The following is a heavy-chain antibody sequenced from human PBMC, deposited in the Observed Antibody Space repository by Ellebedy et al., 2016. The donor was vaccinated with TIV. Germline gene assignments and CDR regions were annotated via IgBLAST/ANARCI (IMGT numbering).Heavy chain of an antibody. J-gene: IGHJ5*02. D-gene: IGHD1-14*01. CDR1: GFTLSSYV. CDR3: AKGGFRNWFDP. CDR2: ISSDGADI. V-gene: IGHV3-23*01. Sequence: GESLKISCAASGFTLSSYVMSWVRQAPGKRLERVAAISSDGADIYYADSVKGRFTISRDTSKNTLYLHMNSLRVEDTAIYYCAKGGFRNWFDPWGQGTLVTVSS.